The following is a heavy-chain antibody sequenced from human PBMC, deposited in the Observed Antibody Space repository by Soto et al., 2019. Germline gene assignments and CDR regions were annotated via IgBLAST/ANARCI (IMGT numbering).Heavy chain of an antibody. CDR3: ATDLGPFPPLVSTIAAAGSPIDYYGMDV. CDR1: GYTLTELS. V-gene: IGHV1-24*01. D-gene: IGHD6-13*01. CDR2: FDPEDGET. J-gene: IGHJ6*02. Sequence: ASVKVSCKVSGYTLTELSMHWVRQAPGKGLEWMGGFDPEDGETIYAQKFQGRVTMTEDTSTDTAYMELSSLRSEGTAVYYCATDLGPFPPLVSTIAAAGSPIDYYGMDVWGQGTTVTVSS.